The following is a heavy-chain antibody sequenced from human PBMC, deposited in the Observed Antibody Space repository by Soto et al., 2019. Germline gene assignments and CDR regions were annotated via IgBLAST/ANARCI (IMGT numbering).Heavy chain of an antibody. Sequence: SETLSLTCAVYGGSFSGYYWSWIRQPPGKGLEWIGEINHSGSTNDNPSLKSRVTISVDTSKNQFSLKLSSVTAADTAVYYCGRGRPSPHHAFDIWGQVRMVTVSS. J-gene: IGHJ3*02. CDR1: GGSFSGYY. CDR2: INHSGST. V-gene: IGHV4-34*01. CDR3: GRGRPSPHHAFDI.